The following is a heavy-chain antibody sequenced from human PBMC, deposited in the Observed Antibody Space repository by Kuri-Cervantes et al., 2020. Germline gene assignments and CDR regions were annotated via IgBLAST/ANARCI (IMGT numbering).Heavy chain of an antibody. CDR3: ASEYYYDSSGYY. J-gene: IGHJ4*02. CDR2: IYYSGST. V-gene: IGHV4-39*07. CDR1: GGSISSRSYY. D-gene: IGHD3-22*01. Sequence: SETLSLTCTVSGGSISSRSYYWGWIRQPPGKGLEWIGTIYYSGSTNYNPSLKSRVTISVDTSKNQFSLKLSSVTAADTAVYYCASEYYYDSSGYYLGQGTLVTVSS.